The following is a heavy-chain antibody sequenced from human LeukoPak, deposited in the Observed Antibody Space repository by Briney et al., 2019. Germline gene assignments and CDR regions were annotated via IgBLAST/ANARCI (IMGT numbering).Heavy chain of an antibody. J-gene: IGHJ6*03. V-gene: IGHV1-18*01. Sequence: GASVKVSCKASGYTFTSYGISWVRQAPGQGLEWMGWISAYNGNTNYAQKLQGRVTMTTDTSTSTAYMELRSLGSDDTAVYYCARSRDWSRSHYYYYMDVWGKGTTVTVSS. D-gene: IGHD2-21*01. CDR2: ISAYNGNT. CDR3: ARSRDWSRSHYYYYMDV. CDR1: GYTFTSYG.